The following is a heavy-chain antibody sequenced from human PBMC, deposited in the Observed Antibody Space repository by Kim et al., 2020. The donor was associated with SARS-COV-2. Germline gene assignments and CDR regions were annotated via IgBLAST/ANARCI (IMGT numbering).Heavy chain of an antibody. CDR3: ARDPSKQQLVHFDY. J-gene: IGHJ4*02. V-gene: IGHV3-74*01. D-gene: IGHD6-13*01. Sequence: ADSVKGRFTISRDNAKNTLYLQMNSLRAEDTAVYYCARDPSKQQLVHFDYWGQGTLVTVSS.